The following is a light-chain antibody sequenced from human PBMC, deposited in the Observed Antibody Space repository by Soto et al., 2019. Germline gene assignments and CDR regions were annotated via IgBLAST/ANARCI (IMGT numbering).Light chain of an antibody. CDR1: QSVLSSSNNKNY. CDR3: QQHSSGPPMFT. CDR2: WAS. J-gene: IGKJ2*01. V-gene: IGKV4-1*01. Sequence: DIVMTQSPDSLAVSLGERATINCKSSQSVLSSSNNKNYLAWYQQRPGQRPKLLIYWASTRQSGVPDRFSGSGSGTDFTLTISSLQAEDVAVYYCQQHSSGPPMFTFGQGTKLEIK.